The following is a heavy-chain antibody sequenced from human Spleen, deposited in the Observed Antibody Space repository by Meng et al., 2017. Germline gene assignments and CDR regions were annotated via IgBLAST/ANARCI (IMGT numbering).Heavy chain of an antibody. D-gene: IGHD6-13*01. V-gene: IGHV4-34*01. CDR1: GGSFSNYY. CDR3: ASLSTSWSRADY. Sequence: QVQLQQWGAGLLKPSETLSLTCAVYGGSFSNYYWSWIRQPPGKGLEWIGEIHHSGSTNYNPSLKSRVTISVDTSKIQFSLKLSSVTAADTAVYYCASLSTSWSRADYWGQGTLVTVSS. J-gene: IGHJ4*02. CDR2: IHHSGST.